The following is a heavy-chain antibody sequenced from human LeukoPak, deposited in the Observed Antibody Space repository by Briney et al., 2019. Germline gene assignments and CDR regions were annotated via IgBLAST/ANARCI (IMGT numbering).Heavy chain of an antibody. V-gene: IGHV3-30*02. Sequence: GGSLRLSCAASGFTFSSYGMHWVRQAPGKGLEWVAFIRYDGSNKYYADSVKGRFTISRDNSKNTLYLQMNSLRAEDTAVYYCEKALKKDCSSTSCLDYWGQGTLVTVSS. J-gene: IGHJ4*02. CDR3: EKALKKDCSSTSCLDY. D-gene: IGHD2-2*01. CDR1: GFTFSSYG. CDR2: IRYDGSNK.